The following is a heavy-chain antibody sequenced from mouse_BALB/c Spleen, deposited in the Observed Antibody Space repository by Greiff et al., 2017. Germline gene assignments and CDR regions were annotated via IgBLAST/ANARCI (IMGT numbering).Heavy chain of an antibody. V-gene: IGHV1-20*02. J-gene: IGHJ3*01. D-gene: IGHD2-2*01. CDR1: GYSFTGYF. CDR3: ARWPLYGYEFAY. Sequence: EVKLVESGPELVKPGASVKISCKASGYSFTGYFMNWVMQSHGKSLEWIGRINPYNGDTFYNQKFKGKATLTVDKSSSTAHMELRSLASEDSAVYYCARWPLYGYEFAYWGQGTLVTVSA. CDR2: INPYNGDT.